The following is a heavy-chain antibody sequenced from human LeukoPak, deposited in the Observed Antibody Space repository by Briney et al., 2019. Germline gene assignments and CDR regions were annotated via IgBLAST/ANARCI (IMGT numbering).Heavy chain of an antibody. V-gene: IGHV1-18*01. CDR2: ISAYNGNT. D-gene: IGHD3-22*01. CDR3: ARLKSTYYYDSSGYYPDY. J-gene: IGHJ4*02. CDR1: GYTFTSYG. Sequence: ASVKVSCKASGYTFTSYGISWVRQAPGQGLEWMRWISAYNGNTNYAQKLQGRVTMTTDTSTSTAYMELRSLRSDDTAVYYCARLKSTYYYDSSGYYPDYWGQGTLVTVSS.